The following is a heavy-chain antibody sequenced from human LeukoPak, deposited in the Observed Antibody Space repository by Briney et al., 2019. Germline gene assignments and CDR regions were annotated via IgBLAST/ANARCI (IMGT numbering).Heavy chain of an antibody. Sequence: ASVKLSCKASGYTFTSYGISWVRQAPGQGLEWMGWISAYNGNTNYAQKLQGRVTMTTDTSTSTAYMELSSLRADDSAVYYCALLRVGATYFDYWGQGTLVTVSS. CDR3: ALLRVGATYFDY. CDR1: GYTFTSYG. V-gene: IGHV1-18*01. CDR2: ISAYNGNT. D-gene: IGHD1-26*01. J-gene: IGHJ4*02.